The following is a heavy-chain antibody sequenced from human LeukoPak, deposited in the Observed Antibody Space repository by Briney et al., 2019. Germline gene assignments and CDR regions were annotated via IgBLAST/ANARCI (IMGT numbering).Heavy chain of an antibody. J-gene: IGHJ4*02. CDR2: IRYDGSNK. Sequence: GGSLRLSXAASGFTFSSYGMHWVRQAPGKGLEWVAFIRYDGSNKYYADSVKGRFTISRDNSKNTLYLQMNSLRAEDTAVYYCAKDSRLTMVRGVIGHFDYWGQGTLVTVSS. V-gene: IGHV3-30*02. D-gene: IGHD3-10*01. CDR1: GFTFSSYG. CDR3: AKDSRLTMVRGVIGHFDY.